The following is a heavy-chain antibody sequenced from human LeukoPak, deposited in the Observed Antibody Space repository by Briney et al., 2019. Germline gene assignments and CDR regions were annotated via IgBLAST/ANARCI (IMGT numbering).Heavy chain of an antibody. V-gene: IGHV1-18*04. CDR3: ARWSGGSDWLYHNGMDV. Sequence: ASVKVSCKASGYTFTDYYMHWLRQAPGQGLEWMGWISGYNGNTNYAQKFLGRVTMTTDTYTTTAYMELRSLRSDDTAVYYCARWSGGSDWLYHNGMDVWGQGTTVIVSS. CDR1: GYTFTDYY. J-gene: IGHJ6*02. D-gene: IGHD6-19*01. CDR2: ISGYNGNT.